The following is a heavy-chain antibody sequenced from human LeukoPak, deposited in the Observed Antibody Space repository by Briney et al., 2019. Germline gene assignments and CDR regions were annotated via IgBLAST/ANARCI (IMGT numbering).Heavy chain of an antibody. V-gene: IGHV1-2*02. CDR3: ARFTVIAVAGTRNYYFDY. CDR2: INPNSGGT. Sequence: ASVKVSCKASGYTFTGYYMHWVRQAPGQGLEWMGWINPNSGGTNYAQKFQGRVTMTRDTSISTAYMELSRLRSGDTAVYYCARFTVIAVAGTRNYYFDYWGQGTLVTVSS. J-gene: IGHJ4*02. D-gene: IGHD6-19*01. CDR1: GYTFTGYY.